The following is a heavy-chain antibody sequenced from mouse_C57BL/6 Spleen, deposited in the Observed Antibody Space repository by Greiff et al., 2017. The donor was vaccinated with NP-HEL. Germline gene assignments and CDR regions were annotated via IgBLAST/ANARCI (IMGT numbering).Heavy chain of an antibody. CDR2: ISYDGSN. Sequence: ESGPGLVKPSQSLSLTCSVTGYSITSGYYWNWIRQFPGNKLEWMGYISYDGSNNYNPSLKNRISITRDTSKNQFFLKLNSVTTEDTATYYCAREGYGSSYGPYYFDDWGQGTTLTVSS. CDR1: GYSITSGYY. CDR3: AREGYGSSYGPYYFDD. V-gene: IGHV3-6*01. D-gene: IGHD1-1*01. J-gene: IGHJ2*01.